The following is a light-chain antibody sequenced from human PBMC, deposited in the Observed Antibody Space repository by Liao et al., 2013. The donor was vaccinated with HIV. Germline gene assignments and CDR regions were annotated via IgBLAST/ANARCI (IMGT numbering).Light chain of an antibody. Sequence: SYELTQPPSVSVSPGQTARITCSGDALPKQYAYWYQQKPGQAPVMVIYKDTERPSGIPERFSGSRSGTTVTLTISGAQVEDEADYYCQSAASSGTYGNVVFGGGTKLTVL. CDR1: ALPKQY. J-gene: IGLJ2*01. CDR2: KDT. V-gene: IGLV3-25*02. CDR3: QSAASSGTYGNVV.